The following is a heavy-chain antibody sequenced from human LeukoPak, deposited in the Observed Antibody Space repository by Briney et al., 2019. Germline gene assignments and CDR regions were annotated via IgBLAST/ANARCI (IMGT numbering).Heavy chain of an antibody. J-gene: IGHJ3*02. CDR3: ARASMTDAFDI. CDR1: GFTFSSYS. Sequence: GGSLRLSCAASGFTFSSYSMNWVRHAPGKGLEWVSSISSSSSYIYYADSVKGRFTISRDNAKNSLYLQMNSLRAEDTAVYYCARASMTDAFDIWGQGTMVTVSS. D-gene: IGHD6-6*01. CDR2: ISSSSSYI. V-gene: IGHV3-21*01.